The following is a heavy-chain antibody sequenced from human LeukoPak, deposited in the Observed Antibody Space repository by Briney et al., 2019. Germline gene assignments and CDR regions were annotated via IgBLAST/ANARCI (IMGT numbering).Heavy chain of an antibody. V-gene: IGHV4-34*01. CDR3: ARATVDSSGYYYVFHFDY. Sequence: SETLSPTCAVYGGSFSGYYWSWIRQPPGKGLEWIGEINHSGSTNYNPSLKSRVTMSVDTSKNQFSLKLSSVTAADTAVYYCARATVDSSGYYYVFHFDYWGQGTLVTVSS. CDR1: GGSFSGYY. J-gene: IGHJ4*02. CDR2: INHSGST. D-gene: IGHD3-22*01.